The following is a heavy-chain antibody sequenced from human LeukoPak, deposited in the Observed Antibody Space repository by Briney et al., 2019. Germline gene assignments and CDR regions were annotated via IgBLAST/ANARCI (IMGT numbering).Heavy chain of an antibody. V-gene: IGHV3-74*01. J-gene: IGHJ4*02. CDR1: GFSFSVYW. D-gene: IGHD6-13*01. CDR2: IKTDGSIT. CDR3: ARDGEEWAAAGSFLDY. Sequence: GGSLRLSCAASGFSFSVYWMHWVRQAPGKGPVWVSRIKTDGSITDYADFVKGRFTISRDNAKNSLYLQMNSLRAEDTAVYYCARDGEEWAAAGSFLDYWGQGTLVTVSS.